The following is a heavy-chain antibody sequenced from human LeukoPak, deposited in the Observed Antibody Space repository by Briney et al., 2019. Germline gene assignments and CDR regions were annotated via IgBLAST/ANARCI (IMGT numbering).Heavy chain of an antibody. D-gene: IGHD3-10*01. CDR1: GFTFSSYA. V-gene: IGHV3-23*01. J-gene: IGHJ4*02. CDR3: AKIRGVRGVIPLDY. Sequence: GGSLRLSCAASGFTFSSYAMSWVRQAPGKGLEWVSAISGSGGSTYYADSVKGRFTISRDNSKNTLYLQMNSLRAEDTAVYYCAKIRGVRGVIPLDYWGQGTLVTVSS. CDR2: ISGSGGST.